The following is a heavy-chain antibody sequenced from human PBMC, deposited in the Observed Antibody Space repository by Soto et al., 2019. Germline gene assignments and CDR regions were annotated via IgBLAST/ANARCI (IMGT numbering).Heavy chain of an antibody. CDR3: AKNDYIWGSYMGNNDAFYI. J-gene: IGHJ3*02. CDR1: GFTFSSYA. D-gene: IGHD3-16*01. Sequence: EVQLLESGGGLVQPGGSLRLSCAASGFTFSSYAMSWVRQAPGKGLEWVSAISGSGGSTYYADSVKGRFTISRDNSKNTLYLQMNSLRAEDTAVYYCAKNDYIWGSYMGNNDAFYIWGQGTMVTVSS. CDR2: ISGSGGST. V-gene: IGHV3-23*01.